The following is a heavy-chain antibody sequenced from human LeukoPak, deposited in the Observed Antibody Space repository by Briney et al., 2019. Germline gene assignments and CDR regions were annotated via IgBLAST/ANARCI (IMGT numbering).Heavy chain of an antibody. CDR3: ARGRWFGEAYDY. J-gene: IGHJ4*02. CDR1: GDSISSGGHY. CDR2: IYYSGST. V-gene: IGHV4-31*11. Sequence: ASETLSLTCAVSGDSISSGGHYWTWIRQHPGKGLEWIGYIYYSGSTYYNPSLKSRVTISVDTSKNQFSLKLSSVTAADTAVYYCARGRWFGEAYDYWGQGTLVTVSS. D-gene: IGHD3-10*01.